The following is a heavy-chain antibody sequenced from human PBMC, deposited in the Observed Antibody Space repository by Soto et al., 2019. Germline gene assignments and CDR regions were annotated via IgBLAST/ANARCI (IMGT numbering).Heavy chain of an antibody. V-gene: IGHV3-11*05. Sequence: QVQLVESGGGLVKPGGSLRLSCAASGFTLSDYYMSWIRQAPGKGLEWVSYISSSSSYTNYADSVKGRFTISRDNAKKSLYLQMNSLRAEDTAVYYCERASGSSWNGFDPWGQGTLVTVSS. CDR2: ISSSSSYT. CDR3: ERASGSSWNGFDP. CDR1: GFTLSDYY. J-gene: IGHJ5*01. D-gene: IGHD6-13*01.